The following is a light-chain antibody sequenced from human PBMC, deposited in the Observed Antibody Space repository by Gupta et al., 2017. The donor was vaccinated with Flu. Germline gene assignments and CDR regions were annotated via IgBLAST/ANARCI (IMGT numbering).Light chain of an antibody. CDR3: KQENSGPRDT. CDR2: DAS. Sequence: SSFSVSPGEEGTITCRGSEGISSCLAWYQQKHGQAPRLLIYDASTRSIGVPARFSGSGSGTDVTRTITRLQTEDFAIYYCKQENSGPRDTFGQGTRLEMK. V-gene: IGKV1-8*01. J-gene: IGKJ5*01. CDR1: EGISSC.